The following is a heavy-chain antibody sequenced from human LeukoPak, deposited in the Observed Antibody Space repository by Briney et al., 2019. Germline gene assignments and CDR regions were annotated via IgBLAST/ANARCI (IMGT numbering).Heavy chain of an antibody. CDR2: INHSGSA. J-gene: IGHJ4*02. CDR1: GGSLSNDQW. D-gene: IGHD3-9*01. Sequence: SETLSLTCAVSGGSLSNDQWWSWVRQPPGKGLEWIGEINHSGSANYNPSLRGRVAISIERSKDQFSLKLSSVTAADTAIYYCARAGVWLPAVWGQGALVTVSS. V-gene: IGHV4-4*02. CDR3: ARAGVWLPAV.